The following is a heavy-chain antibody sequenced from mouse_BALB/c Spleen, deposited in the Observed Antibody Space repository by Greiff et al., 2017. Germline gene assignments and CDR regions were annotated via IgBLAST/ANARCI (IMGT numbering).Heavy chain of an antibody. J-gene: IGHJ3*01. D-gene: IGHD2-1*01. V-gene: IGHV2-9*02. Sequence: QVQLKESGPGLVAPSQSLSITCTVSGFSLTSYGVHWVRQPPGKGLEWLGVIWAGGSTNYNSALMSRLSISKDNSKSQVFLKMNSLQTDDTAMYYCARADYGNYQAWFAYWGQGTLVTVSA. CDR1: GFSLTSYG. CDR2: IWAGGST. CDR3: ARADYGNYQAWFAY.